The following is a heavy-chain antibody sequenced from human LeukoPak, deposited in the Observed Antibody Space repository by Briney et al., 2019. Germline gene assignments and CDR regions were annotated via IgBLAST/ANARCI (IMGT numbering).Heavy chain of an antibody. D-gene: IGHD3-3*01. V-gene: IGHV3-48*03. CDR3: ERDTSRYDFWSGSYYYYGMDV. Sequence: PGGSLRLSCAASGFTFSSYEMNWVRQAPGKGLEWVSYISSSGSTIYYADSVKGRFTIYRDNAKNSLYLQMNSLRAEDTAVYYCERDTSRYDFWSGSYYYYGMDVWGQGATVTVSS. J-gene: IGHJ6*02. CDR1: GFTFSSYE. CDR2: ISSSGSTI.